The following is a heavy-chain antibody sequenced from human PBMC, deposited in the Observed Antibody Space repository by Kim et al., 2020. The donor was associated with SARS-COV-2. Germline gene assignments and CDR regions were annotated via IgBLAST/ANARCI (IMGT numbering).Heavy chain of an antibody. CDR1: GFSFSDFA. Sequence: GGSLRLSCAASGFSFSDFAMAWVRQPPGKGLEWVSVISETSIRKFYAHSVNGRFTISRDDSKSTVYLQMSSLRAEDTALYYCVKDHFAGQMGGFWGQGTLVTVSS. CDR2: ISETSIRK. J-gene: IGHJ4*02. D-gene: IGHD5-12*01. CDR3: VKDHFAGQMGGF. V-gene: IGHV3-23*01.